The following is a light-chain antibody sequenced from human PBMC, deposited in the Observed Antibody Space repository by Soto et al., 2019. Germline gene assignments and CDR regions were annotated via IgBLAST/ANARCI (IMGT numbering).Light chain of an antibody. CDR2: DVS. CDR1: SSDVGGYNY. V-gene: IGLV2-14*01. Sequence: QSALTQPASVSGSPGQSITISCTGTSSDVGGYNYVSWYQQHPGKAPKLMIYDVSNRPSGVSIRFSGSKSGNTASLTISGLQAEDEADYYCSSYTSSSTLRVFGGGTQLTVL. J-gene: IGLJ2*01. CDR3: SSYTSSSTLRV.